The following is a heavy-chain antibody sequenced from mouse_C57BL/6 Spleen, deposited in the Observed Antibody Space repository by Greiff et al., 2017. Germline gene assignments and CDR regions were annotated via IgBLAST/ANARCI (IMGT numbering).Heavy chain of an antibody. D-gene: IGHD1-1*01. J-gene: IGHJ2*01. Sequence: QVQLQQPGAELVKPGASVKMSCKASGYTFTSYWINWVKQRPGQGLEWIGDIYPGSGSTNYNEKFKSKATLTVDKSSSTAYMQLSSLTSEDSAVYYCAREDYDYYGRSPYYFDYWGQGTTRTVSS. CDR3: AREDYDYYGRSPYYFDY. V-gene: IGHV1-55*01. CDR1: GYTFTSYW. CDR2: IYPGSGST.